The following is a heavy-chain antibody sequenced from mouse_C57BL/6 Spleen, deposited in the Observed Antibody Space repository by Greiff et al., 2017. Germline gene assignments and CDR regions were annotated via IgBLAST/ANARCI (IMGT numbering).Heavy chain of an antibody. CDR1: GYTFTSYW. V-gene: IGHV1-59*01. CDR2: IDPSDSYT. D-gene: IGHD2-3*01. Sequence: QVQLKQPGAELVRPGTSVKLSCKASGYTFTSYWMHWVKQRPGQGLEWIGVIDPSDSYTNYNQKFKGKATLTVDTSSSTAYMQLSSLTSEDSAVYYCARRWLLRGYAMDYWGQGTSVTVSS. J-gene: IGHJ4*01. CDR3: ARRWLLRGYAMDY.